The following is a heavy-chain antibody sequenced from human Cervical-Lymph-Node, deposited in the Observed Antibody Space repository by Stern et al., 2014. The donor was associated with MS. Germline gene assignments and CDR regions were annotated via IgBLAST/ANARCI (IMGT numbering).Heavy chain of an antibody. CDR2: ITNVGCP. CDR3: ARDTSSPERSDW. Sequence: EVQLVESGGGVIQPGGSLRLYCTASGFTGSRDYMTWVRQAPGKGMEWVSLITNVGCPFYQYSVKGRFTISIDDSKNTVYLHMTSLRAEDTAMYYCARDTSSPERSDWWGQGTLVTVSS. J-gene: IGHJ4*02. D-gene: IGHD1-1*01. CDR1: GFTGSRDY. V-gene: IGHV3-53*01.